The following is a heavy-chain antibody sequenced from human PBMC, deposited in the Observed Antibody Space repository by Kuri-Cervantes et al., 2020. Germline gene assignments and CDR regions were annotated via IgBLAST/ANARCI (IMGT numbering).Heavy chain of an antibody. CDR1: GFTFSSYA. CDR3: ARDRFSVGMDV. J-gene: IGHJ6*02. V-gene: IGHV3-30-3*01. Sequence: GGSLRLSCAASGFTFSSYAMHWVRQAPGKGLEWVAVTSYDGSNKYYADSVKGRFTISRDNSKNTLYLQMNSLRAEDTAVYYCARDRFSVGMDVWGQGTTVTVSS. CDR2: TSYDGSNK.